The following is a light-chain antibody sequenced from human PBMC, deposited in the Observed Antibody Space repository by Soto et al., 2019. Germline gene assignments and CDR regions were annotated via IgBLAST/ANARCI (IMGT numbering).Light chain of an antibody. CDR1: SSDVGSYNL. Sequence: QSALTQPASVSGSPGQSITISCTGTSSDVGSYNLVSWYQQHPGKAPKVMIYEVSKRPSGVSNRFYGSKSGNTASLTISGLQAEDEADYYCCSYAGSSTFVVFGGGTKVTVL. CDR3: CSYAGSSTFVV. CDR2: EVS. J-gene: IGLJ2*01. V-gene: IGLV2-23*02.